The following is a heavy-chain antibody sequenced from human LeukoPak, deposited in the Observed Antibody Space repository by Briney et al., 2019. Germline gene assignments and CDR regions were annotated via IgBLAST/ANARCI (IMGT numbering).Heavy chain of an antibody. CDR2: INTNTGNP. V-gene: IGHV7-4-1*02. D-gene: IGHD4-17*01. J-gene: IGHJ4*02. CDR1: GYTLTELS. CDR3: ARSNNDGDYLGVGFDY. Sequence: ASVKVSCKVSGYTLTELSMHWVRQAPGQGLEWMGWINTNTGNPTYAQGFTGWFVFSLDTSVSTTYLQISSLKAEDTAIYYCARSNNDGDYLGVGFDYWGQGALVTVSS.